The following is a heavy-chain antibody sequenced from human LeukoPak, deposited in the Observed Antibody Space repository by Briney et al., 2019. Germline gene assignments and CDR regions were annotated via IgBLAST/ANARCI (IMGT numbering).Heavy chain of an antibody. CDR1: GFTFSSYW. Sequence: GGSLRLSCAASGFTFSSYWMSWVRQAPGKGLEWVANIKQDGSEKYYVDSVKGRFTISRDNAKNSLYLQMNSLRAEDTAVYYCASNREGLRYLSYYYYYMDVWGKGTTVTVSS. V-gene: IGHV3-7*01. D-gene: IGHD3-9*01. CDR3: ASNREGLRYLSYYYYYMDV. CDR2: IKQDGSEK. J-gene: IGHJ6*03.